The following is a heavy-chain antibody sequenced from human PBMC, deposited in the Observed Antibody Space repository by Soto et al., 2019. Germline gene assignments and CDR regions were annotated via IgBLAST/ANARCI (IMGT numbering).Heavy chain of an antibody. Sequence: GGSLRLSCAASGFTFTNAYMNWVRQVPGKGLEWVGRIRSKTNGGTTDYVAPVKGRFTISRDDSKNTLYLQMNSLKTEDTAVYYCATDLRVTTVVIPEFFHHWGQGTLVTVSS. CDR3: ATDLRVTTVVIPEFFHH. D-gene: IGHD4-17*01. V-gene: IGHV3-15*07. CDR1: GFTFTNAY. CDR2: IRSKTNGGTT. J-gene: IGHJ1*01.